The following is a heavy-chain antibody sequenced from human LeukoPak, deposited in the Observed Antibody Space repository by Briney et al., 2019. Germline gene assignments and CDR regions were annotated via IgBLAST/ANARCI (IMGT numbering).Heavy chain of an antibody. J-gene: IGHJ5*02. D-gene: IGHD3-10*01. CDR2: INHSGST. CDR3: ARRLVRGVIIRSWFDP. Sequence: SETLSLTCAVYGGSFSGYYWSWIRQPPGKGLEWIGEINHSGSTNYNPSLKSRVTISVDTSKNQLSLKLSSVTAADTAVYYCARRLVRGVIIRSWFDPWGQGTLVTVSS. CDR1: GGSFSGYY. V-gene: IGHV4-34*01.